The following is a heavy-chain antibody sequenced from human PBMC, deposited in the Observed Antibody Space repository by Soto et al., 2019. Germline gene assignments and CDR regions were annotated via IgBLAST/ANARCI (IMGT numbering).Heavy chain of an antibody. J-gene: IGHJ4*02. D-gene: IGHD1-26*01. Sequence: GASVKVSCKASGYPFTGYHIHWVRQAPGQGLEWMGWINPNRGGTNYAQRFQGRVTMTRDTSISAAYMELSSLTSDDTAVYYCARILSEEVGALDYWGQGTLVTVSS. CDR3: ARILSEEVGALDY. CDR1: GYPFTGYH. V-gene: IGHV1-2*02. CDR2: INPNRGGT.